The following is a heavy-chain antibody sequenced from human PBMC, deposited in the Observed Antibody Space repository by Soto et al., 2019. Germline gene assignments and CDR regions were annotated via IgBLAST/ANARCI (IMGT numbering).Heavy chain of an antibody. CDR1: GFTFVDYA. D-gene: IGHD1-20*01. Sequence: QFFESGGDLVQPGGSLRVHCVASGFTFVDYAMSWFRQPPGKGLEWVSSVGGGGTDTYYAASVKGRFTISRDNSKSTLYLQMNNLRAEDTAVYYCAKDAVPYNGKWDWFDTWGQGTLVIVSS. V-gene: IGHV3-23*01. J-gene: IGHJ5*02. CDR3: AKDAVPYNGKWDWFDT. CDR2: VGGGGTDT.